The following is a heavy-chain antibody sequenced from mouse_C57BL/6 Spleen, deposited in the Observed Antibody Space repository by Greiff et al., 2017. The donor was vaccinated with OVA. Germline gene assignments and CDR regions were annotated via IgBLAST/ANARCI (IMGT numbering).Heavy chain of an antibody. CDR3: ARAWESDY. CDR2: ISSGSSTI. V-gene: IGHV5-17*01. D-gene: IGHD4-1*01. Sequence: EVHLVESGGGLVKTGGSLKLSCAASGFTFSDYGMHWVRQAPEKGLEWVAYISSGSSTIYYADTVKGRFTISRDNAKNTLFLQMTSLRSEDTAMYYCARAWESDYWGQGTTLTVSS. J-gene: IGHJ2*01. CDR1: GFTFSDYG.